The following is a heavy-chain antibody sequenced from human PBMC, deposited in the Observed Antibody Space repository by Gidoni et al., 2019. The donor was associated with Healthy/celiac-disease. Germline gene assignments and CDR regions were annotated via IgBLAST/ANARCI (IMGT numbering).Heavy chain of an antibody. CDR1: GGSISSYY. D-gene: IGHD5-18*01. CDR2: IYYSGST. J-gene: IGHJ4*02. CDR3: ARDGDTAMVD. V-gene: IGHV4-59*01. Sequence: QVQLQESGPGLVKPSEPLSLTCTVSGGSISSYYWSWIRQPPGKGLEWIGYIYYSGSTNYNPSLKSRVTISVDTSKNQFSLKLSSVTAADTAVYYCARDGDTAMVDWGQGTLVTVSS.